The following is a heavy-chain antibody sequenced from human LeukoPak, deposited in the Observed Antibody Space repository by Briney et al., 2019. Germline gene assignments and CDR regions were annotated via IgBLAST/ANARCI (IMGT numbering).Heavy chain of an antibody. CDR1: GGSFSGYY. J-gene: IGHJ4*02. V-gene: IGHV4-34*01. CDR3: ARGPFWRGVITNYYFDI. D-gene: IGHD3-22*01. CDR2: INHSGST. Sequence: SDTLSLTCAVYGGSFSGYYWSWIRQPPAKGLEWIGEINHSGSTNYNPSLKSRVTISVDTSQNQFALKLSSVTAADTAVYYCARGPFWRGVITNYYFDIWGQGNLVTVSS.